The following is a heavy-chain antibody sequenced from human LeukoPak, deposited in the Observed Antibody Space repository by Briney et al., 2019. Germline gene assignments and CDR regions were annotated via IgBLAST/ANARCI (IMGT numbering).Heavy chain of an antibody. D-gene: IGHD1-1*01. V-gene: IGHV1-18*01. CDR2: ISAYNGNT. CDR1: GYSFILYG. J-gene: IGHJ4*02. CDR3: ARDGRWLRWLYNWNDGFIPTDYFFDY. Sequence: GASVKVSCKTSGYSFILYGISWVRQAPGQGLEWMGWISAYNGNTNYAQKLQGRVAMTTDTSTSTAYMELRSLRSDDTAVYYCARDGRWLRWLYNWNDGFIPTDYFFDYWGQGTLVTVSS.